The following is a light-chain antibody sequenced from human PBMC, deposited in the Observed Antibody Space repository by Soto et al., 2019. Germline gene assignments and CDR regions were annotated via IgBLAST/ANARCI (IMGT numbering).Light chain of an antibody. CDR1: QSISSSY. Sequence: VLTQSPGTLSLSPGERATISCRASQSISSSYLAWYQHKPGQAPRLLIYGASSRATGIPHRLSGSGSGTDFTLTISRLQPEECGVYYCQQYGGSPPYTFGQGTRLEIK. CDR3: QQYGGSPPYT. CDR2: GAS. V-gene: IGKV3-20*01. J-gene: IGKJ2*01.